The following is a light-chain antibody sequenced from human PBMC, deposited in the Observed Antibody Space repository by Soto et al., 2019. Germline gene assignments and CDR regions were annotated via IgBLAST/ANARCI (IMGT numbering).Light chain of an antibody. V-gene: IGLV2-14*01. J-gene: IGLJ2*01. Sequence: QSALTQPASVSGSPGQSITISCTGTRSDVGGYNYVSWYQQHPGKAPKLMIYDVSNRPSGVSNRFSGSKSGNTASLTISGLQAEDEADHYCSSYTSSSFVVFGGGTSSPS. CDR2: DVS. CDR3: SSYTSSSFVV. CDR1: RSDVGGYNY.